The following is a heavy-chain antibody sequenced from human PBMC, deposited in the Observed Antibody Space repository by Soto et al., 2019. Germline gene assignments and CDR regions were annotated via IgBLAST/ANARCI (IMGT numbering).Heavy chain of an antibody. CDR2: IWYDGSKK. CDR3: VRTTAVEGDVSLDY. D-gene: IGHD1-26*01. Sequence: QVQLVESGGGMVQPGRSLRVSCASSGFIFSKFGMHWVRQATGEGLEWVAVIWYDGSKKYYADSVKGRFTISRDNSKNALYLEMNSMRGEDTAVYYCVRTTAVEGDVSLDYGGQGTLVTVSS. V-gene: IGHV3-33*01. J-gene: IGHJ4*02. CDR1: GFIFSKFG.